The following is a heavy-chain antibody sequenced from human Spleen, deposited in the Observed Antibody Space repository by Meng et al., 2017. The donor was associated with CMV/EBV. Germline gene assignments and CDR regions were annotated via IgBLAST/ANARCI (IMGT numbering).Heavy chain of an antibody. D-gene: IGHD1-26*01. CDR1: GYTLSGDY. CDR2: INPNSGGK. Sequence: CKAAGYTLSGDYRHWVRQAHGQGLEWMGWINPNSGGKNYEQKFQGRVTKTRDTAISTAYMELSRLRSDDTAVYYCASPTAKYSGSYDYWGQGTLVTVSS. J-gene: IGHJ4*02. CDR3: ASPTAKYSGSYDY. V-gene: IGHV1-2*02.